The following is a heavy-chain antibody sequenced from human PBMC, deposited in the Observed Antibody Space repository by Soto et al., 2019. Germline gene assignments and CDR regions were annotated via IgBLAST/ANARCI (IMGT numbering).Heavy chain of an antibody. CDR1: GFTFSSYW. CDR3: ARGLTMVRGVIITSPRFDP. Sequence: CAASGFTFSSYWMHWVRQPPGKGLEWIGEINHSGSTNYNPSLKSRVTISVDTSKNQFSLKLSSVTAADTAVYYCARGLTMVRGVIITSPRFDPWGQGTLVTVSS. V-gene: IGHV4-34*01. CDR2: INHSGST. J-gene: IGHJ5*02. D-gene: IGHD3-10*01.